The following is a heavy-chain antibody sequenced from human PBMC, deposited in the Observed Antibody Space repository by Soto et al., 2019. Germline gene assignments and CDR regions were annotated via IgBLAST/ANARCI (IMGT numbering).Heavy chain of an antibody. CDR3: AKDGIVEPTTDYYYGMYA. CDR1: GFTFSTSA. J-gene: IGHJ6*02. CDR2: ISGGGGRT. V-gene: IGHV3-23*01. Sequence: EVQLSESGGGLVQPGRSLRLSCAASGFTFSTSAMSWVRQAPGKGLEWVAGISGGGGRTYYADSMKGRVTIYRDNSNKAVHLQVNSLRVDDSGVYFCAKDGIVEPTTDYYYGMYAWCQGTTVTVSS. D-gene: IGHD1-26*01.